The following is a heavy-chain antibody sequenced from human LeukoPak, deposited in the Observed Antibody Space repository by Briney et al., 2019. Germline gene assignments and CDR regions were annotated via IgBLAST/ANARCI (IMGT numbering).Heavy chain of an antibody. CDR3: ARMDFWSGYGFDY. V-gene: IGHV4-4*07. J-gene: IGHJ4*02. CDR2: VYSSGNT. Sequence: SETLSLTCTVSGASISSYYWSWIRQPAGKGLEWIGRVYSSGNTNYNPSLKSRVTISVDTSKNQFSLKLSSATAADTAVYYCARMDFWSGYGFDYWGQGTLVTVSS. CDR1: GASISSYY. D-gene: IGHD3-3*01.